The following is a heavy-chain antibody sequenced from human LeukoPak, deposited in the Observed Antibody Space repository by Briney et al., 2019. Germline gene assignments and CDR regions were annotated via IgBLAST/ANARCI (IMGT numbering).Heavy chain of an antibody. CDR1: GFTFSKYG. Sequence: GGSLRLSCATAGFTFSKYGLHWVRQAPGKGLEWPAFIRYEGTSNYYSDSVKGRFTISRDFPKNTLYLQMNNLRAEDTAVYYCVKDTQTFFYGSGSYFSGFDSWGQGTLVTVSS. J-gene: IGHJ4*02. V-gene: IGHV3-30*02. D-gene: IGHD3-10*01. CDR3: VKDTQTFFYGSGSYFSGFDS. CDR2: IRYEGTSN.